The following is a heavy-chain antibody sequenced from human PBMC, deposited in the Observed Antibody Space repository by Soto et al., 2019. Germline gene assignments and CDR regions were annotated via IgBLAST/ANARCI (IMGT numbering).Heavy chain of an antibody. Sequence: SVSNAWMNWVRQAPGKGLEWVGRIKSKTARGTTDYAAPVKGRFTVSRDDSKNTLYLQMNSLKTEDTAVYYCTTDLYSFGKRNFDYWGQGTLVTVSS. D-gene: IGHD5-18*01. V-gene: IGHV3-15*07. CDR1: SVSNAW. CDR2: IKSKTARGTT. J-gene: IGHJ4*02. CDR3: TTDLYSFGKRNFDY.